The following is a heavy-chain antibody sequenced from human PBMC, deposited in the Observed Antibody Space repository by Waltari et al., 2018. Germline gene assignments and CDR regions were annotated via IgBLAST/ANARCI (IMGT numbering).Heavy chain of an antibody. J-gene: IGHJ5*02. V-gene: IGHV4-38-2*02. CDR2: ISHSATT. Sequence: QVQLQESGPGLARPSETLSLTCDVSSYSIRRGYFWGWVRQPPGKGLQLIGSISHSATTYYNPSLKSRVTMSVDTSKNQFALKVTSVTAADTAIYYCVRDLGGSGNSWFDAWGQGTLVIVSS. D-gene: IGHD3-10*01. CDR1: SYSIRRGYF. CDR3: VRDLGGSGNSWFDA.